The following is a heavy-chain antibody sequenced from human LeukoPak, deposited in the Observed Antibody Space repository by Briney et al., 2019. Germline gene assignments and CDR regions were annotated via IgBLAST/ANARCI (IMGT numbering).Heavy chain of an antibody. Sequence: ASVKVSCKASGLTFTDYYMHWVRQAPGQGLEWMGWINPNSGGTNYAQKFQGRVTMTRDTSISTAYMELTRLTYDDTAVYYCARGEYRNVNHDYWGQGTLVTVSS. CDR2: INPNSGGT. CDR3: ARGEYRNVNHDY. V-gene: IGHV1-2*02. D-gene: IGHD5-12*01. J-gene: IGHJ4*02. CDR1: GLTFTDYY.